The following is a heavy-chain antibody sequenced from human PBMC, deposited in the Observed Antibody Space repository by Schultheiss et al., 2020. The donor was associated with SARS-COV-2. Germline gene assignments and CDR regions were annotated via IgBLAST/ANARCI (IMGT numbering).Heavy chain of an antibody. CDR3: ARDGVVPAKGYNWFDP. Sequence: ASVKVSCKASGYTFTSYGISWVRQAPGQGLEWMGWISANNGNRNYAQKFQGRVTMTTDTSTSTAYMELRSLRSDDTAVYYCARDGVVPAKGYNWFDPWGQGTLVTVSS. V-gene: IGHV1-18*01. CDR1: GYTFTSYG. J-gene: IGHJ5*02. CDR2: ISANNGNR. D-gene: IGHD2-2*01.